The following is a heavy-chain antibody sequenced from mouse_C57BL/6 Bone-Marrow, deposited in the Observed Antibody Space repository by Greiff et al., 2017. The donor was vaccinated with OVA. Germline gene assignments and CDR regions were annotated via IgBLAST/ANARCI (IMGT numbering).Heavy chain of an antibody. CDR1: GYTFTSYG. V-gene: IGHV1-81*01. Sequence: VKLQESGAELARPGASVKLSCKASGYTFTSYGISWVKQRTGQGLEWIGEIYPRSGNTYYNEKFKGKATLTADKSSSTAYMELRSLTSEDSAVYFCARSWLPLAYWGQGTLVTVSA. CDR3: ARSWLPLAY. CDR2: IYPRSGNT. J-gene: IGHJ3*01. D-gene: IGHD2-2*01.